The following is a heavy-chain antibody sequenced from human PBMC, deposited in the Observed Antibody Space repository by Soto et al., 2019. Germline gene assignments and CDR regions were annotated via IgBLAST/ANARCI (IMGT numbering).Heavy chain of an antibody. V-gene: IGHV1-3*04. CDR3: ARVVGIAVDDY. J-gene: IGHJ4*02. CDR1: GYTFTSYA. Sequence: QVQLAQSGAEVKKPGASVKGSCKASGYTFTSYAGHWVRQAPGQRLEWMGWINTGNGNTEYSQKFQGRVTITRDTSASTDYMELSSLRSEDTAVYYCARVVGIAVDDYWGQGTLVTVSS. D-gene: IGHD6-19*01. CDR2: INTGNGNT.